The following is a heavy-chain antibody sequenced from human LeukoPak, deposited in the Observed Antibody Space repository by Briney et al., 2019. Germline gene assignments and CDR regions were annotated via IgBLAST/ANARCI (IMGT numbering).Heavy chain of an antibody. CDR1: GGTFSSYA. CDR3: ARASSGPFDY. Sequence: ASVKVSCKASGGTFSSYAISWVRQAPGQGLEWMGWISAYNGNTNYAQKLQGRVTMTTDTSTSTAYMELRSLRSDDTAVYYCARASSGPFDYWGQGTLVTVSS. V-gene: IGHV1-18*01. D-gene: IGHD3-22*01. CDR2: ISAYNGNT. J-gene: IGHJ4*02.